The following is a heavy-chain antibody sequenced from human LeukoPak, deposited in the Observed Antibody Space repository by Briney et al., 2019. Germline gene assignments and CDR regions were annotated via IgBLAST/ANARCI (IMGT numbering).Heavy chain of an antibody. CDR2: IYHSGNI. V-gene: IGHV4-4*02. CDR1: GGSISSLNW. Sequence: PSETLSLTCVVSGGSISSLNWWSWVRQPPGKGLEWIGEIYHSGNINSNPSLTSRVTISLDESKNQFSLKLSSVTAADTAVYYCARDLYGSESFWGQGTLVTVSS. CDR3: ARDLYGSESF. D-gene: IGHD3-10*01. J-gene: IGHJ4*02.